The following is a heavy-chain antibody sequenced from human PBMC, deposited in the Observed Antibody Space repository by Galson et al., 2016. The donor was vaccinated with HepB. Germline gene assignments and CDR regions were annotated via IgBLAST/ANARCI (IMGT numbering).Heavy chain of an antibody. Sequence: ETLSLTCEVSGGSLGTYYWSWIRQPPGKGLEWIGNINYSGKTHYNPSLRSRPTISVDTSKSQLSLILGSVTAADTAVYYGARETNGEYDDWFGPWGRGTQVIVSS. CDR1: GGSLGTYY. CDR2: INYSGKT. D-gene: IGHD4-17*01. CDR3: ARETNGEYDDWFGP. V-gene: IGHV4-59*01. J-gene: IGHJ5*02.